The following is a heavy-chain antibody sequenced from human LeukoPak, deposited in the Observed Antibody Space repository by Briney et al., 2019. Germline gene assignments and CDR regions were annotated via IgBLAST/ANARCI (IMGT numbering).Heavy chain of an antibody. D-gene: IGHD2-2*01. Sequence: ASVKVSCKASGYTSTSYAMHWVRQAPGQRLEWMGWINAGNGNTKYSQKFQGRVTITRDTSASTAYMELSSLRSEDTAVYYCARRVPAAPGYFDYWGQGTLVTVSS. CDR2: INAGNGNT. CDR1: GYTSTSYA. V-gene: IGHV1-3*01. J-gene: IGHJ4*02. CDR3: ARRVPAAPGYFDY.